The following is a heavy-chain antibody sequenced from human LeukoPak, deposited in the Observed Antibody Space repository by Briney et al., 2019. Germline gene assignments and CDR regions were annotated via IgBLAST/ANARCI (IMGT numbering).Heavy chain of an antibody. V-gene: IGHV3-21*01. D-gene: IGHD5-18*01. CDR1: GFTFSSYS. CDR3: ARVGYSYGYGKFDY. J-gene: IGHJ4*02. CDR2: ISSSSSYI. Sequence: GGSLRLSCAASGFTFSSYSMNWVRQAPGKGLEWVSSISSSSSYIYYADSVKGRFTISRDDAKNSLYLQMNSLRAEDTAVYYCARVGYSYGYGKFDYWGQGTLVTVSS.